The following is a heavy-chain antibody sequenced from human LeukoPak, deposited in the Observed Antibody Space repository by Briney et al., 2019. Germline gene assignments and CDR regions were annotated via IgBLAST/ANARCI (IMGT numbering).Heavy chain of an antibody. V-gene: IGHV4-31*03. CDR1: GGSISSGGYY. Sequence: SQTLSLTCTVSGGSISSGGYYWSWIRQHPGKGLEWIGYIYYSGSTYYNPSLKRRVTISVDTSKNQFSLKLSSVTAADTAVYYCARTYMTSARFDPWGQGTLVTVSS. D-gene: IGHD2-21*02. CDR3: ARTYMTSARFDP. J-gene: IGHJ5*02. CDR2: IYYSGST.